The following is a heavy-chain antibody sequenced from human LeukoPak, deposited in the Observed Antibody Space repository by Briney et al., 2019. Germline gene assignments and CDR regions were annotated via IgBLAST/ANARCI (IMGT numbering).Heavy chain of an antibody. CDR1: GFTFSSYA. CDR2: ISGSGGST. Sequence: GGSLRLSCAASGFTFSSYAMSWVRQAPGQGLEWVSAISGSGGSTYYADSVKGRFTISRDNSKNTLYLQMNSLRSEDTAVYYCAKDRGAVNWFDPWGQGTLVTVSS. D-gene: IGHD1-26*01. V-gene: IGHV3-23*01. CDR3: AKDRGAVNWFDP. J-gene: IGHJ5*02.